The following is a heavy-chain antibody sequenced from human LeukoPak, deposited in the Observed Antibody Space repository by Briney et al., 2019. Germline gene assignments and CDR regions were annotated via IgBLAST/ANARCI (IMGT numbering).Heavy chain of an antibody. CDR2: IYDSGST. Sequence: SETLSLTCTVSGGSIRSSYYYWGWIRQPPGKGLEWIGSIYDSGSTYYNPSLKSRVTISVDTSKNQFSLKLNSVTAADTAVYYCARAETVTFWFDPWGQGTLVTVSS. CDR1: GGSIRSSYYY. CDR3: ARAETVTFWFDP. J-gene: IGHJ5*02. V-gene: IGHV4-39*01. D-gene: IGHD4-17*01.